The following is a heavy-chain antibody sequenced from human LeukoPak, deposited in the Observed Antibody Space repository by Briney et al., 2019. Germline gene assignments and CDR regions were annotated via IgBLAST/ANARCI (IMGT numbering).Heavy chain of an antibody. CDR2: IMPLFNTA. CDR3: ARVDRYHYYLDV. V-gene: IGHV1-69*05. Sequence: SVKVSCKSSGGTFSSYSITWVRQAPGQGLEGMGGIMPLFNTANYAQQFQGRVTITTDESTSTAYMELSSLRFEDTAMYYCARVDRYHYYLDVWGKGTTVTVSS. CDR1: GGTFSSYS. J-gene: IGHJ6*03.